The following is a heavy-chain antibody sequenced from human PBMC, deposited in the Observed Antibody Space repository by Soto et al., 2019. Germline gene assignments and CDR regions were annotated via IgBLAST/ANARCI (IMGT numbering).Heavy chain of an antibody. CDR2: INQDGSEK. CDR3: AKQSQMRGVTDFDY. D-gene: IGHD3-10*01. V-gene: IGHV3-7*03. CDR1: QFTFSESW. J-gene: IGHJ4*02. Sequence: GGSLRLSCAVSQFTFSESWMTWVRQAPGTGLEWVANINQDGSEKYYVDSVKGRFTISRDNAKNTLFLQMNSLRAEDTAVYYCAKQSQMRGVTDFDYWGQGTLVTAPQ.